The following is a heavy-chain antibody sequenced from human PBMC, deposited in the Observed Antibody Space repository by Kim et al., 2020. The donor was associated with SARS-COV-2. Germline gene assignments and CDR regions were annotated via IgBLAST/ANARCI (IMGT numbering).Heavy chain of an antibody. D-gene: IGHD6-13*01. J-gene: IGHJ4*02. CDR3: ARGVAAAGTDY. Sequence: IYYADSEEGRFTIPRDNAKHSLYLQMNSLRAEDTAVYYCARGVAAAGTDYWGQGTLVTVSS. V-gene: IGHV3-21*01. CDR2: I.